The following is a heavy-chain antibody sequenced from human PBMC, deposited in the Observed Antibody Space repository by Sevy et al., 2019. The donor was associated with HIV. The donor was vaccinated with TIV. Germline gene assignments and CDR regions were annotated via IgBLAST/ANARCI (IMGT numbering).Heavy chain of an antibody. CDR2: ISYDGSNK. J-gene: IGHJ4*02. D-gene: IGHD3-10*01. CDR3: AREGQLWFVYYFDN. V-gene: IGHV3-30*09. CDR1: GFTFRNYD. Sequence: GGSLRLSCTASGFTFRNYDMNWVRQAPGKGLERVAHISYDGSNKYYADSVRGRFAISRDNSKNTLYLQMNSLRPEDTAIYYCAREGQLWFVYYFDNWGQGTLVTVSS.